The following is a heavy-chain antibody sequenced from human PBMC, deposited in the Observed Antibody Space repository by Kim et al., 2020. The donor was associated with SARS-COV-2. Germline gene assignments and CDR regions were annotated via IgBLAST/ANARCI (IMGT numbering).Heavy chain of an antibody. D-gene: IGHD2-15*01. J-gene: IGHJ4*02. Sequence: GGSLRLSCAASGFTFSSYWMSWVRQAPGKGLEWVSNIKQDGSEKYYVDSVKGRFTISRDNAKNSLYLQMNSLRAEDTAVYYCAGLDGGSWYFNYWGQGTLVTVSS. CDR2: IKQDGSEK. CDR3: AGLDGGSWYFNY. V-gene: IGHV3-7*01. CDR1: GFTFSSYW.